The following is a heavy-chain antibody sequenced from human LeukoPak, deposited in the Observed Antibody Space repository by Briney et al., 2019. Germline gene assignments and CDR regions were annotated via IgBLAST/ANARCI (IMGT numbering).Heavy chain of an antibody. D-gene: IGHD6-6*01. Sequence: PGGSLRLSCAASGFTFSSYWMSWVRQAPGKGLEWVANIKQDGSEKYYVDSVKGRFTISRDNAKNSLYLQMNSLRAEDTAVYYCARGYSSSPYYYYMDVWGKGTTVTVSS. CDR2: IKQDGSEK. CDR1: GFTFSSYW. CDR3: ARGYSSSPYYYYMDV. J-gene: IGHJ6*03. V-gene: IGHV3-7*01.